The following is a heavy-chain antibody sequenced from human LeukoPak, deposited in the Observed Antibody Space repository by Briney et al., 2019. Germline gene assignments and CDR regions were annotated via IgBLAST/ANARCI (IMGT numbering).Heavy chain of an antibody. CDR3: AKDTITIFGVVPGLPFDY. Sequence: QSGGSLRLSCAASGFTFSSYAMSWVRQAPGKGLEWVSAISGSGGSTYYADSVKGRFTISRDNSKNTLYLQMNSLRAEDTAVYYCAKDTITIFGVVPGLPFDYWGQGTLVTVSS. J-gene: IGHJ4*02. D-gene: IGHD3-3*01. CDR2: ISGSGGST. V-gene: IGHV3-23*01. CDR1: GFTFSSYA.